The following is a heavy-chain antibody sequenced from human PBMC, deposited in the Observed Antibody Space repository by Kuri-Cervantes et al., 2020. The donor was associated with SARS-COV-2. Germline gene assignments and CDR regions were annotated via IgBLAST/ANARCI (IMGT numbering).Heavy chain of an antibody. V-gene: IGHV4-39*01. D-gene: IGHD6-19*01. CDR1: GGSISSSSYY. Sequence: CTVSGGSISSSSYYWGWIRQPAGKGLAWIGSIYYSGSTYYNLSLKSRVTISVDTSKNQFSLKLSSVTAADTAVYYCARQGDGRFRAVAGTTEWGYWGQGTLVTVSS. CDR3: ARQGDGRFRAVAGTTEWGY. CDR2: IYYSGST. J-gene: IGHJ4*02.